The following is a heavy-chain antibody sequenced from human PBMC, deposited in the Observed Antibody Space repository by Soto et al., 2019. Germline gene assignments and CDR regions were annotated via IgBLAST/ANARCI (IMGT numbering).Heavy chain of an antibody. D-gene: IGHD1-26*01. Sequence: SETLSLTCTVSGASISSPHDYWGWIRQSPGRGLEWIGSIYYTGSTYYNPSLKSRISISVDTSKNQFSLKLSSVTAADTAVYYCARGRFTGATVWGSPNWFDPWGQGTLVTVSS. V-gene: IGHV4-39*01. J-gene: IGHJ5*02. CDR3: ARGRFTGATVWGSPNWFDP. CDR1: GASISSPHDY. CDR2: IYYTGST.